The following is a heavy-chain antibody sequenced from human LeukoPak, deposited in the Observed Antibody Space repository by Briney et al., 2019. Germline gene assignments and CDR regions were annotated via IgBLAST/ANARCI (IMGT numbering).Heavy chain of an antibody. CDR1: GYSISGGYY. CDR2: IYRGGST. Sequence: PSETLSLTCTVSGYSISGGYYWGWIRQPPGKGLEWIGSIYRGGSTYYNPSLKSRVTISVDTSKNQFSLNLSSATAADTAVYFCATRPEQQLVLDYWGQGTLVTVSS. J-gene: IGHJ4*02. CDR3: ATRPEQQLVLDY. D-gene: IGHD6-13*01. V-gene: IGHV4-38-2*02.